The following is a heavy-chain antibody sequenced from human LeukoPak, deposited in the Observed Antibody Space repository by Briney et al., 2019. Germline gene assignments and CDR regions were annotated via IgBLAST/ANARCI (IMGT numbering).Heavy chain of an antibody. CDR2: ISGGGDTT. CDR3: TEGWQEVYNSGQIDY. J-gene: IGHJ4*02. Sequence: PGGSLRLSCAASGFSFSSFGMNWVRRAPGKGLEWVSAISGGGDTTYYADSVKGRFTISRDNSKNMLYLQMNSLRAEDTAVYYCTEGWQEVYNSGQIDYWGQGTLVTVSS. CDR1: GFSFSSFG. D-gene: IGHD6-19*01. V-gene: IGHV3-23*01.